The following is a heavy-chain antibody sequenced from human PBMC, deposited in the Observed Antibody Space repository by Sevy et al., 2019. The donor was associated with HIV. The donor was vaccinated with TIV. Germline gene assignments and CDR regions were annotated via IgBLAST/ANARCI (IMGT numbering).Heavy chain of an antibody. D-gene: IGHD2-8*01. CDR3: ARDRYAGPNMSNLDY. CDR1: GFTFSSYT. CDR2: ISYDGSDK. J-gene: IGHJ4*02. V-gene: IGHV3-30*04. Sequence: GGSLRLSCAASGFTFSSYTMHWVRQAPGKGLEWVALISYDGSDKYYGDSVKGRFTISRDNSKNTLYLQMNSLTPGDTAVYYCARDRYAGPNMSNLDYWAQGTLVTVSS.